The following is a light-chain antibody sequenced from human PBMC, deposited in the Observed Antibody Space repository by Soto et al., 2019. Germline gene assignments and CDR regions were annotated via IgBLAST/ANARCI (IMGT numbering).Light chain of an antibody. CDR2: DAS. V-gene: IGKV3-11*01. CDR1: QIVSSY. J-gene: IGKJ5*01. Sequence: EIVLTQSPATLSLSPGERATLSCSASQIVSSYLAWYQQKPGQAPRLLIYDASNRATGIPARFSGSGSGTDFTLTISSLEPEDFAVYYCQQRSNWPSVTFGQGTRLEIK. CDR3: QQRSNWPSVT.